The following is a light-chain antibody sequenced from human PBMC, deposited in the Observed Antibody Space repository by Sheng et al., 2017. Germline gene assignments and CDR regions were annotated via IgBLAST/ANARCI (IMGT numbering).Light chain of an antibody. Sequence: EIVLTQSPGTLSLSPGERATLSCRASQSVNSRYLAWYQHKPGQAPRLLIYGASIRATGVPDRFSGSWSGTDFTLTISRLEPEDFAVYFCQQFGRTFGPGTTVDIK. CDR1: QSVNSRY. J-gene: IGKJ3*01. V-gene: IGKV3-20*01. CDR2: GAS. CDR3: QQFGRT.